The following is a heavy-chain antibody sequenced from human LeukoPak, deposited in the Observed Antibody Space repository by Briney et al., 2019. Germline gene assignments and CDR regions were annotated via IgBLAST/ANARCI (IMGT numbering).Heavy chain of an antibody. CDR3: GREGQQLGFDY. D-gene: IGHD6-13*01. V-gene: IGHV3-53*01. Sequence: GGSLRLFCAASGFTVSSNYMSWVRQAPGKGLEWVSVIYSGGSTYYADSVKGRFTLYRDNCKNPLYLQINKLRAEDTAVYYCGREGQQLGFDYWGQGTLVTVSS. CDR2: IYSGGST. J-gene: IGHJ4*02. CDR1: GFTVSSNY.